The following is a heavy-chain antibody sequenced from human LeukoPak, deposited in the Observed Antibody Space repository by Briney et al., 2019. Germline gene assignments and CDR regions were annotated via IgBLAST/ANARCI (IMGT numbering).Heavy chain of an antibody. J-gene: IGHJ5*02. D-gene: IGHD6-13*01. CDR1: GGSFSGYY. CDR2: INHSGST. Sequence: PSETLSLTCAVYGGSFSGYYWSWIRQPPGKGLEWIGEINHSGSTNYNPSLKSRVTISVDTSKNQFSLKLSSVTAADTAVYYCAGGWYSANWFDPWGQGTLVTVSS. CDR3: AGGWYSANWFDP. V-gene: IGHV4-34*01.